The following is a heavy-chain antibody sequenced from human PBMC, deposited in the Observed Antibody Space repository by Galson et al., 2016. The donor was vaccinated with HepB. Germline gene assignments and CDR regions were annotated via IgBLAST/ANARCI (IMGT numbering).Heavy chain of an antibody. J-gene: IGHJ4*02. V-gene: IGHV3-23*01. D-gene: IGHD1-1*01. CDR1: GFVFSNFG. CDR3: ANERLVRRISDH. Sequence: SLRLSCAASGFVFSNFGLSWVRQAPGKRLEWVASISTRRTTYYSDSVQGRFTISRDNSNNTLYLQMNGLRAEDTAVYYCANERLVRRISDHWGQGTLLTVSS. CDR2: ISTRRTT.